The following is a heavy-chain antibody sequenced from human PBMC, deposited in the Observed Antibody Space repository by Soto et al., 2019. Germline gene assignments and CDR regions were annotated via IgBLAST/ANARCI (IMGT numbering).Heavy chain of an antibody. CDR2: ISSSSSYI. V-gene: IGHV3-21*01. Sequence: GGSLRLSCAASGFTFSSYSMNWVRQAPGKGLEWVSSISSSSSYIYYADSVKGRFTISRDNAKNSLYLQMNSLRAEDTAVYYCARADTAMVTGGYYYGMDVWGQGTTVTVSS. CDR3: ARADTAMVTGGYYYGMDV. CDR1: GFTFSSYS. D-gene: IGHD5-18*01. J-gene: IGHJ6*02.